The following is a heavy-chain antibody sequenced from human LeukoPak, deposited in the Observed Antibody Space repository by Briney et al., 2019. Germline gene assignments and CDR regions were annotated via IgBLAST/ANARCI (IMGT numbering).Heavy chain of an antibody. CDR3: AISTADYYDTSAPRGGWFDP. D-gene: IGHD3-22*01. Sequence: ASVKVSCKASGHTFTSYYMHWVRQAPGQGLEWMGIINPSGGSTSYAQKFQGRVTMTRDTSTSTVYMELSSLRSEDTAVYYCAISTADYYDTSAPRGGWFDPWGQGTLVTVSS. V-gene: IGHV1-46*01. J-gene: IGHJ5*02. CDR2: INPSGGST. CDR1: GHTFTSYY.